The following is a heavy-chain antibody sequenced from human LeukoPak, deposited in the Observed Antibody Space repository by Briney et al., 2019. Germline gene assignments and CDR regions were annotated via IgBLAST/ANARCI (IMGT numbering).Heavy chain of an antibody. V-gene: IGHV1-69*05. Sequence: SVKVSCKASGGTFSSYAISWVRQAPGQGLEWMGGITPIFGTANYAQKFQGRVTITTDESTSTAYMELSSLRSEDTAVYYCARGRAAAGKYYYYYYYMDVWGKGTTVTVSS. D-gene: IGHD6-13*01. CDR3: ARGRAAAGKYYYYYYYMDV. J-gene: IGHJ6*03. CDR2: ITPIFGTA. CDR1: GGTFSSYA.